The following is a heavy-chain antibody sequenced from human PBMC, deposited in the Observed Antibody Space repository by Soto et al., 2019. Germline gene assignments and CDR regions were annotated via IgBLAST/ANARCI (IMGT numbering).Heavy chain of an antibody. Sequence: QVQLQESGPGLVKPSETLSLTCTVSGGSISRYYWSWIRQPPGKGLEGIGYMYNTGSTVYNPSFNSRVTTSGDTSKNQFFLKLNSVTAADTAVYYCARDLWGYCGTDCYPLDVWGQGTTVTVSS. J-gene: IGHJ6*02. V-gene: IGHV4-59*01. CDR1: GGSISRYY. D-gene: IGHD2-21*02. CDR2: MYNTGST. CDR3: ARDLWGYCGTDCYPLDV.